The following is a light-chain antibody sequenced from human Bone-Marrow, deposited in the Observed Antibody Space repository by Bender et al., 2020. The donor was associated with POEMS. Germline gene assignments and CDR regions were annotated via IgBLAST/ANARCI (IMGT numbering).Light chain of an antibody. V-gene: IGLV1-44*01. CDR2: SSQ. Sequence: QSVLTQPPSASGTPGQRVTISCSGGSSNIGAHAVNWYQPLPGTAPKLLILSSQRRPSEVPDRFSGSRSGTSASLAISGLQSEDEADYDCAVWDDSLNGWVFGGGNKLTVL. CDR1: SSNIGAHA. J-gene: IGLJ3*02. CDR3: AVWDDSLNGWV.